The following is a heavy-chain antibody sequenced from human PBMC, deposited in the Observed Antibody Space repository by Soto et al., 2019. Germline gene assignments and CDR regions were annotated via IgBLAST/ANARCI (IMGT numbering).Heavy chain of an antibody. J-gene: IGHJ4*02. CDR3: ARWPQLEPRFDY. D-gene: IGHD1-1*01. V-gene: IGHV4-31*02. CDR2: IYYSGST. CDR1: GGCISSGGYY. Sequence: QVQRQESGPGLLKPSQTLSLTSTVSGGCISSGGYYWSWIRQHPGKGLELIEYIYYSGSTYYNPSLKSRVTISVDPSKNQFSLKLSSVTASDTAVYYCARWPQLEPRFDYWGQGTLVTVSS.